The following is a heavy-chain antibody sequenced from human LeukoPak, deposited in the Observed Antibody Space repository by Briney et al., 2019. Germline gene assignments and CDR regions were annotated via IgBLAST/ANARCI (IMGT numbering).Heavy chain of an antibody. V-gene: IGHV3-48*01. CDR3: ARDSLYCSGGSCYVSDI. J-gene: IGHJ3*02. CDR2: ISSSSSTI. Sequence: PGGSLRLSCAASGFTFSSYSMNWVRQAPGKGLEWVSYISSSSSTIYCADSVKGRFTISRDNAKNSLYLQMNSLRAEDTAVYYCARDSLYCSGGSCYVSDIWGQGTMVTVSS. D-gene: IGHD2-15*01. CDR1: GFTFSSYS.